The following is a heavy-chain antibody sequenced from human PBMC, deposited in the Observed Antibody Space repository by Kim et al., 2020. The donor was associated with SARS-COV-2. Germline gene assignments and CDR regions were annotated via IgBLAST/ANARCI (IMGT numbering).Heavy chain of an antibody. CDR2: IDTHSEKP. V-gene: IGHV7-4-1*02. CDR3: ARDAFGQLSYNYGLDV. D-gene: IGHD3-16*01. Sequence: ASVKVSCKASGYTFTNYGMNWVRQAPGQRPELMGWIDTHSEKPTYAQGFTGRFVFSLDTSVSTAYLQINSLMAEDTAIYYCARDAFGQLSYNYGLDVWGQGTSVTVSS. J-gene: IGHJ6*02. CDR1: GYTFTNYG.